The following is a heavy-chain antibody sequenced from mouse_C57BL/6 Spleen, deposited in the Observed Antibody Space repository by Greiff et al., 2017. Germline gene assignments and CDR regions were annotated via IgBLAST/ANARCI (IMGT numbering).Heavy chain of an antibody. CDR2: ISSGSSTI. V-gene: IGHV5-17*01. J-gene: IGHJ4*01. Sequence: EVKLVESGGGLVKPGGSLKLSCAASGFTFSDYGMHWVRQAPEKGLEWVAYISSGSSTIYYAATVKGRFTISRDNAKNTLFLQMTSLRSEDTAMYYCARSDYYAMDYWGQGTSVTVSS. CDR3: ARSDYYAMDY. CDR1: GFTFSDYG.